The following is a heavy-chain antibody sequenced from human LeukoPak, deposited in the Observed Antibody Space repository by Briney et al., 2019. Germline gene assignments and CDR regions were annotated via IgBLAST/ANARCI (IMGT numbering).Heavy chain of an antibody. CDR1: GFTFSSYE. D-gene: IGHD4-11*01. CDR3: ARDVLQSFDV. Sequence: GGSLRLSCAASGFTFSSYEVNWVRQAPGKGLEWVSYISSSGSTMYYADSVKGRFTVSRDNAKNSLFLQMNSLRAEDTAVYYCARDVLQSFDVWGQGTMVTVSS. J-gene: IGHJ3*01. V-gene: IGHV3-48*03. CDR2: ISSSGSTM.